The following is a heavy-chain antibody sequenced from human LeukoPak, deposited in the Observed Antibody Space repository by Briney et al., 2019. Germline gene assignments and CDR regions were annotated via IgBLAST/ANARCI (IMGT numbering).Heavy chain of an antibody. CDR2: IIPIFGTA. Sequence: SVKVSCKASGGTFSSYAISWVRQAPGQGLEWMGGIIPIFGTANYAQKFQGRVTITADESTSTAYMELSSLRSEDTAVYYCARDIPLIAVAGNEYYFDYWGQGTLVTVSS. J-gene: IGHJ4*02. CDR1: GGTFSSYA. CDR3: ARDIPLIAVAGNEYYFDY. V-gene: IGHV1-69*13. D-gene: IGHD6-19*01.